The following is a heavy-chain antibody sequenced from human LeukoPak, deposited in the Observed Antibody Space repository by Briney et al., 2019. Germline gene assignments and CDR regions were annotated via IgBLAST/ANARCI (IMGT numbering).Heavy chain of an antibody. Sequence: SETLSLTCTVSGGSISSSSYYWSWFRQPAGKGLEWIGHIYISGSTNYNPSLKSRVTMSVDTSKNQFSLKLSSVTAADTAVYFCARGPYSYDSSGAFDIWGQGTMVTVSS. D-gene: IGHD3-22*01. J-gene: IGHJ3*02. V-gene: IGHV4-61*09. CDR2: IYISGST. CDR1: GGSISSSSYY. CDR3: ARGPYSYDSSGAFDI.